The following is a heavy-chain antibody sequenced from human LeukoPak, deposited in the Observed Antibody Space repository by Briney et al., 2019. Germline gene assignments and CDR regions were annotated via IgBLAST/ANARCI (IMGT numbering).Heavy chain of an antibody. V-gene: IGHV1-2*02. J-gene: IGHJ4*02. CDR1: GYTFAGYY. D-gene: IGHD3-10*01. CDR2: INPKIGGT. CDR3: AREIGSGSFLDN. Sequence: GASVKVSCKASGYTFAGYYMHWVRQAPGQGLEWMGWINPKIGGTNYAQKFQGRVTMTRDTSISTAYMELSRLRSDDTAVYYCAREIGSGSFLDNWGQGTLVTVSP.